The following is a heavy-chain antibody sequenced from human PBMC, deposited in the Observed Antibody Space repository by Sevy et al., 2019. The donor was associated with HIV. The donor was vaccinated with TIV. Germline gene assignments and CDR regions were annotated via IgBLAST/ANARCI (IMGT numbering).Heavy chain of an antibody. CDR2: IIPIFGTA. J-gene: IGHJ6*03. Sequence: ASVKVSCKASGGTFSSYAISWVRQAPGQGLEWMGGIIPIFGTANYAQKFQGRVTITADESTSTAYMERSILRSEDTAVYYCARGGGIAQDYCYYYIDVWGKGTTVTVSS. CDR3: ARGGGIAQDYCYYYIDV. CDR1: GGTFSSYA. D-gene: IGHD6-13*01. V-gene: IGHV1-69*13.